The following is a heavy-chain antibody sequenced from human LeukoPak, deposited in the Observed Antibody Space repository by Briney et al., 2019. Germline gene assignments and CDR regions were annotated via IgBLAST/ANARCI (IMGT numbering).Heavy chain of an antibody. CDR1: GGSISSGGYY. CDR3: ARGASAIFGVVRDPFEP. CDR2: IYYSGST. Sequence: PSQTLSLTCTVSGGSISSGGYYWSWIRQHPGKGLEWIGYIYYSGSTYYNPSLKSRVTISVDTSKNQFSLKLSSVTAADTAVYYCARGASAIFGVVRDPFEPWGQGTLVTVSS. J-gene: IGHJ5*02. D-gene: IGHD3-3*01. V-gene: IGHV4-31*03.